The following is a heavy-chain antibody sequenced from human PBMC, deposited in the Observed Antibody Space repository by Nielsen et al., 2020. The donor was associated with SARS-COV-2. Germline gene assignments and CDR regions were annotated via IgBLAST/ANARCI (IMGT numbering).Heavy chain of an antibody. V-gene: IGHV1-69*13. CDR1: GGTFSSYA. Sequence: SVKVSCKASGGTFSSYAISWVRQAPGQGLEWMGGIIPIFGTANYAQKFQGRVTITADESTSTAYMELSSLRSEDTAVYYCAREPGIAARPDAFDIWGQGTMVTVSS. J-gene: IGHJ3*02. CDR3: AREPGIAARPDAFDI. CDR2: IIPIFGTA. D-gene: IGHD6-6*01.